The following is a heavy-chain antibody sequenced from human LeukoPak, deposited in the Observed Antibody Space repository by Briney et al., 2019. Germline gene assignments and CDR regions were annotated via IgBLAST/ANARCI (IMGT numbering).Heavy chain of an antibody. CDR2: ITSGGGGT. J-gene: IGHJ4*02. CDR3: AITGVRDFDS. D-gene: IGHD4-11*01. V-gene: IGHV3-23*01. CDR1: GFTFSSST. Sequence: GGSLRLSCAASGFTFSSSTMTWVRRTPGKGLEWVSSITSGGGGTYHADSVKGRFIISRDDSKDTLFLQMNSLRADDTAIYYCAITGVRDFDSWGQGILVTVSS.